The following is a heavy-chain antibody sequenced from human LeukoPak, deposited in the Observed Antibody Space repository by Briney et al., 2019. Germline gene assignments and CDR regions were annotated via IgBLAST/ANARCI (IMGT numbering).Heavy chain of an antibody. J-gene: IGHJ4*02. V-gene: IGHV4-30-4*08. D-gene: IGHD6-19*01. CDR2: IYYSGST. CDR1: GGSISSGDYY. CDR3: ARALGAEIAVACAYFDY. Sequence: SETLSLTCTVSGGSISSGDYYWSWIRQPPGKGLEWIGYIYYSGSTYYNPSLKSRVTISVDTSKNQFSLKLSSVTAADTAVYYCARALGAEIAVACAYFDYWGQGTLVTVSS.